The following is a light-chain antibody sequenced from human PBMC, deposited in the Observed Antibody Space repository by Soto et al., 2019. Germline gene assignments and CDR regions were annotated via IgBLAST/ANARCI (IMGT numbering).Light chain of an antibody. CDR3: QQYNSYSWT. Sequence: DIQMTQSPSTLSASVGDRVTLTCRASQSINSWLAWYQQKPGKAPKLLIYDASTLKSGVPSRFRGSGSGTEFTLTISSLQPDDFATYYRQQYNSYSWTFGQGTKVDIK. V-gene: IGKV1-5*01. CDR1: QSINSW. J-gene: IGKJ1*01. CDR2: DAS.